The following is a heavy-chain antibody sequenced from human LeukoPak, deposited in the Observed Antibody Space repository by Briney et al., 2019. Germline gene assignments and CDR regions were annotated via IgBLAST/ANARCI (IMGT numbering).Heavy chain of an antibody. CDR1: GFTFGSYG. V-gene: IGHV3-23*01. J-gene: IGHJ4*02. CDR3: AKAPVTTCSGAYCYPFDY. D-gene: IGHD2-15*01. Sequence: GGSLRLSCAASGFTFGSYGMSWVRQAPGKGLEWVSAISGSGGNTYHADSVKGRFTISRDSSKNTLYLQMNSLRAEDAAVYYCAKAPVTTCSGAYCYPFDYWGQGTLVTVSS. CDR2: ISGSGGNT.